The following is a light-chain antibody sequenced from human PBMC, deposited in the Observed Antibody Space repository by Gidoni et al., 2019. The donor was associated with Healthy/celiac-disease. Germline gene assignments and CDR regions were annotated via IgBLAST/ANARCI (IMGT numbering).Light chain of an antibody. CDR1: SSDVAGYNY. CDR3: SSYTRSSTLVV. Sequence: QSALTQPASVSASPGQSITISCTGTSSDVAGYNYVSWYQQHTGKAPKLMIYYVSNRPSGVSNLFSGSKSGNTASLTISGLQAEDEADYYCSSYTRSSTLVVFGGGTKLTVL. J-gene: IGLJ2*01. V-gene: IGLV2-14*01. CDR2: YVS.